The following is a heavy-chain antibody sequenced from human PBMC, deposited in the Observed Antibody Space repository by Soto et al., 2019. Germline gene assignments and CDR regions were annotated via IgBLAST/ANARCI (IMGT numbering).Heavy chain of an antibody. CDR1: RGTFSSYA. V-gene: IGHV1-69*13. CDR3: ARITGTTGAHWFDP. J-gene: IGHJ5*02. Sequence: SVKVSCKASRGTFSSYAISWVRQAPGQGLEWMGGIIPIFGTANYAQKFQGRVTITADESTSTAYMELSSLRSEDTAVYYCARITGTTGAHWFDPWGQGTLVTVSS. CDR2: IIPIFGTA. D-gene: IGHD1-7*01.